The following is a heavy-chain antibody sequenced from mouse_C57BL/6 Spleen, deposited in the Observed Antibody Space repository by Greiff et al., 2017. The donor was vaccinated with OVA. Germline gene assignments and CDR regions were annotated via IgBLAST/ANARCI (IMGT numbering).Heavy chain of an antibody. D-gene: IGHD1-1*01. CDR2: IYPRSGNT. V-gene: IGHV1-81*01. Sequence: VMLVESGAELARPGASVKLSCKASGYTFTSYGISWVKQRTGQGLEWIGEIYPRSGNTYYNEKFKGKATLTADKSSSTAYMELRSLTSEDSAVYYCARESNYYGSSYEGDYFDYWGQGTTLTVSS. CDR3: ARESNYYGSSYEGDYFDY. J-gene: IGHJ2*01. CDR1: GYTFTSYG.